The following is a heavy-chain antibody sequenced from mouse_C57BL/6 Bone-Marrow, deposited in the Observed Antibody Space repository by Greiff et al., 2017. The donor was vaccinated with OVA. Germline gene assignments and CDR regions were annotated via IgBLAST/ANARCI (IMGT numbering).Heavy chain of an antibody. J-gene: IGHJ3*01. Sequence: QVQLQQPGAELVRPGTSVKLSCKASGYTFTSYWMHWVKQRPGQGLEWIGVIDPSDSYTNYNQKFKGKATLTVDTSSGTAYMQLSSLTSEDSAVYYCARGTNAYWGQGTLVTVSA. V-gene: IGHV1-59*01. CDR2: IDPSDSYT. CDR1: GYTFTSYW. D-gene: IGHD3-3*01. CDR3: ARGTNAY.